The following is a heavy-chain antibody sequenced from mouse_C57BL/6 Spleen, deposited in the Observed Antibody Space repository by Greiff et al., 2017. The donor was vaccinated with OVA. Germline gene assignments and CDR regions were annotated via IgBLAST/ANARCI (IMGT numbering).Heavy chain of an antibody. V-gene: IGHV14-2*01. D-gene: IGHD2-5*01. Sequence: VQLQQSGAELVKPGASVKLSCTASGFNIQDYYMYWVKQRTEQGLEWIGRIDPEDGETKYAPKFQGKATITADTSSNTAYLQPSNLTSEDTAVKYYDKKASYCSNYGYYATDYWGHGTSVTVYS. CDR2: IDPEDGET. CDR1: GFNIQDYY. CDR3: DKKASYCSNYGYYATDY. J-gene: IGHJ4*01.